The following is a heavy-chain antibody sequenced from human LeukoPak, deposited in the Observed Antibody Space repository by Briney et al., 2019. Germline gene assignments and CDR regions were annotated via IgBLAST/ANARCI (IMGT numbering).Heavy chain of an antibody. CDR2: TYYRSKWYN. CDR3: ARDGQQLVRGVGNWFDP. CDR1: GDSVSSNSAA. J-gene: IGHJ5*02. Sequence: SQTLSLTCAISGDSVSSNSAAWNWIRQSPSRGLEWLGRTYYRSKWYNDYAVSVKSRITINPDTSKNQFSLQLNSVTPEDTAVYYCARDGQQLVRGVGNWFDPWGQGTLVTVSS. V-gene: IGHV6-1*01. D-gene: IGHD6-13*01.